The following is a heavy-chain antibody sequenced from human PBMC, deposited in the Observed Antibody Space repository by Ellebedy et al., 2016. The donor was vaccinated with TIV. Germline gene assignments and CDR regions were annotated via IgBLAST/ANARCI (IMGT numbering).Heavy chain of an antibody. D-gene: IGHD3-10*01. CDR3: ARHEYYYGSGSYYNWWYFDY. V-gene: IGHV4-39*01. CDR1: GDSIRNSRYY. Sequence: MPGGSLRLSCTVSGDSIRNSRYYWGWIRQPPGKGLEWIGSVYYNGNTYYNPSLKSRVTITVVTSKNQFSLRLRSVTAADTAVYYCARHEYYYGSGSYYNWWYFDYWGQGTLVTVSS. CDR2: VYYNGNT. J-gene: IGHJ4*02.